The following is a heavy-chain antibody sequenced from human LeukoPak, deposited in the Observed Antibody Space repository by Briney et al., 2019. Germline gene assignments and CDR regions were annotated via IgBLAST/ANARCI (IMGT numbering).Heavy chain of an antibody. CDR2: IYTSGST. CDR3: ARESGGYYGSGTYWFDP. Sequence: SETLSLTCTVSGGPISSFYWSWIRQPAGKGLEWIGRIYTSGSTNHNPSLKSRVTMSADTSKNQLSLMLSSVTAADTALYYCARESGGYYGSGTYWFDPWGQGTLVTVSS. V-gene: IGHV4-4*07. J-gene: IGHJ5*02. D-gene: IGHD3-10*01. CDR1: GGPISSFY.